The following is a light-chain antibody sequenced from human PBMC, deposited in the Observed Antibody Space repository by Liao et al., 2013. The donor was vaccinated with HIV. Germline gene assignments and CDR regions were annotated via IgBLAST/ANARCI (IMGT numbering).Light chain of an antibody. CDR3: QVWDSSSDHPVV. Sequence: SYELTQPPSVSVSPGQTASITCSGDKLGDKYACWYQQKPGQSPVLVIYQDSKRPSGIPERFSGSNSGNTATLTISRAEAGDEADYYCQVWDSSSDHPVVFGGGTKLTVL. CDR2: QDS. CDR1: KLGDKY. V-gene: IGLV3-1*01. J-gene: IGLJ3*02.